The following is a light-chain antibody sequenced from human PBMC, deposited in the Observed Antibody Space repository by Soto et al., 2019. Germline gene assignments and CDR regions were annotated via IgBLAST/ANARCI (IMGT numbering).Light chain of an antibody. CDR3: QQYDVSPPWT. V-gene: IGKV3-20*01. CDR2: GAS. Sequence: EIVLTQSPGTLSLSPGERATLSCRASQSVSNSYLAWYQHKPGQAPRLLIYGASSRAAGIPDRFSGSESGTDFTLTISRLEPEDFAVYFCQQYDVSPPWTFGQGTKVDIK. J-gene: IGKJ1*01. CDR1: QSVSNSY.